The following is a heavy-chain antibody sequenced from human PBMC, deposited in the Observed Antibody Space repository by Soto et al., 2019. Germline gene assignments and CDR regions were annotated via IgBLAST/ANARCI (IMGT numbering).Heavy chain of an antibody. CDR3: ARDRPRGITGTSHYYYGMDV. J-gene: IGHJ6*02. Sequence: GGSLRLSCAASGFTFSSYWMHWVRQAPGKGLVWVSRINSDGSSTSYADSVKGRFTISRDNAKNTLYLQMNSLRAEDTAVYYCARDRPRGITGTSHYYYGMDVWGQGTTVTVSS. D-gene: IGHD1-20*01. V-gene: IGHV3-74*01. CDR2: INSDGSST. CDR1: GFTFSSYW.